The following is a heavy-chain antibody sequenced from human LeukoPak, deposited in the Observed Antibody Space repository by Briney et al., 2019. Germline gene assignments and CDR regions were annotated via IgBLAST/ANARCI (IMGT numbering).Heavy chain of an antibody. D-gene: IGHD2-15*01. J-gene: IGHJ4*02. V-gene: IGHV4-59*01. CDR1: GGAISSYY. CDR2: IYYSGGT. Sequence: SETLSLTCTVSGGAISSYYWTWIRQPPGKGLEWIGYIYYSGGTNYNPSLKSRVTISVDTSKNQFSLKLSSVTAADTAAYYCARGTYMYCSGGSWYSRSMPFDYWGQGTLVTVSS. CDR3: ARGTYMYCSGGSWYSRSMPFDY.